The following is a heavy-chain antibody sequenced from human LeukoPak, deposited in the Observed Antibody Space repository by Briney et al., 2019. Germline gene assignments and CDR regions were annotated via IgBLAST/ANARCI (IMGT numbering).Heavy chain of an antibody. V-gene: IGHV3-74*01. J-gene: IGHJ4*01. CDR2: INREGRSA. Sequence: PGGSLRLSCAASGFTFSNYWMYWVRQAPGKSPVWVSRINREGRSATYADSVKGRFTISRDNANNTLFLQMINLRVDDTAVYYCAREEMEVAGLQYWGQGTPVTVSS. D-gene: IGHD6-19*01. CDR3: AREEMEVAGLQY. CDR1: GFTFSNYW.